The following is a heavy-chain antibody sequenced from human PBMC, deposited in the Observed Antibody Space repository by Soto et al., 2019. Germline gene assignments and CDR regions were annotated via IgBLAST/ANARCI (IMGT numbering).Heavy chain of an antibody. D-gene: IGHD6-19*01. Sequence: EVQLVESGGGLIQPGGSLRLSCAASGFAVSSKYMTWVRQAPGKGLEWVSVIYGGGTTYYADSVKGRFTISRDTSKNTLYLQMNSRRAEGTAVYYCVQTTGWPGFDFWGQGTRVTVSS. CDR2: IYGGGTT. CDR3: VQTTGWPGFDF. V-gene: IGHV3-53*01. CDR1: GFAVSSKY. J-gene: IGHJ4*02.